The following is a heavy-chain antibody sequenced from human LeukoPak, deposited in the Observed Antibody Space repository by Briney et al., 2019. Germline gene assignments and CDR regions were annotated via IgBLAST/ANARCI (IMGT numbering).Heavy chain of an antibody. CDR3: ARSGRYYGSGSLGDY. CDR1: GYTFTSYG. J-gene: IGHJ4*02. Sequence: ASVKVSCKASGYTFTSYGISWVRQAPGQGLEWMGWISAYNGNTNYAQKLQGRVTMTTDTSTSTAYMELRSLRSDDTAVYYCARSGRYYGSGSLGDYWGQGTLVTVSS. V-gene: IGHV1-18*01. CDR2: ISAYNGNT. D-gene: IGHD3-10*01.